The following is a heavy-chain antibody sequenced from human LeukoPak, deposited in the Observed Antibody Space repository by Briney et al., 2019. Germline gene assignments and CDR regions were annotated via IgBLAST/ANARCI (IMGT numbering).Heavy chain of an antibody. J-gene: IGHJ4*02. V-gene: IGHV4-39*01. Sequence: SETLSLTCTVSGGSISSSSYYWGWIRQPPGKGLEWIGSIYYSGSTYYNPSLKSRVAISVDTSKNQFSLKLSSVTAADTAVYYCARQFNYYDSSGYPLDYWGQGTLVTASS. D-gene: IGHD3-22*01. CDR3: ARQFNYYDSSGYPLDY. CDR1: GGSISSSSYY. CDR2: IYYSGST.